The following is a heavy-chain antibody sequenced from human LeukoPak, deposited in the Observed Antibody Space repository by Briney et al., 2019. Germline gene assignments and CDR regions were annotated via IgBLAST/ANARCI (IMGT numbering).Heavy chain of an antibody. V-gene: IGHV3-23*01. CDR1: GFTFSSYG. J-gene: IGHJ4*02. D-gene: IGHD3-10*01. Sequence: GGSLRLSCAASGFTFSSYGMSWVRQAPGRGLEWVSAISGSGGSTYYADSVKGRFTISRDNSKNTLYLQMNSLRAEDTAVYYCAKSWFGEFLLDYWGQGTLVTVSS. CDR3: AKSWFGEFLLDY. CDR2: ISGSGGST.